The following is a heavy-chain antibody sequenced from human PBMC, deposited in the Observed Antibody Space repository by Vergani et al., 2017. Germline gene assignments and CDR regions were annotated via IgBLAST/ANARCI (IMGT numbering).Heavy chain of an antibody. Sequence: QVQLVQSGAEVKKPGSSVKVSCKASGGTFSSYAISWVRQAPGQGLEWMGGIIPIFGTANYAQKFQGRVTITADESTSTAYMELSSLRTEDTALYYCAKAIGGRQLDYFDYWGQGTLVTVSS. CDR3: AKAIGGRQLDYFDY. D-gene: IGHD6-6*01. CDR1: GGTFSSYA. V-gene: IGHV1-69*01. J-gene: IGHJ4*02. CDR2: IIPIFGTA.